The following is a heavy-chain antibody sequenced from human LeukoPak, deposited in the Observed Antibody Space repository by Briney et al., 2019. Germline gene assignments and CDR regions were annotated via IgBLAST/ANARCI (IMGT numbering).Heavy chain of an antibody. CDR1: GFTVSSNY. J-gene: IGHJ3*02. CDR2: IYSGGST. CDR3: ASDYYDILTGYSYAFDI. D-gene: IGHD3-9*01. Sequence: PGGSLRLSCAASGFTVSSNYMSWVRQAPGKGLEWVTVIYSGGSTYYADSVKGRFTISRDNSKNTLYLQMNSLRAEYTAVYYCASDYYDILTGYSYAFDIWGQATMVTVSS. V-gene: IGHV3-53*01.